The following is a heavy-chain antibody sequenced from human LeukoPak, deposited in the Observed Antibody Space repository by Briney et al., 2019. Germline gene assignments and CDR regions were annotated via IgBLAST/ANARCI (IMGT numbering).Heavy chain of an antibody. CDR2: INPNSGNT. V-gene: IGHV1-8*02. CDR1: GYTFTGYY. J-gene: IGHJ3*02. Sequence: GASVKVSCKASGYTFTGYYMHWVRQAPGQGLEWMGWINPNSGNTGYAQKFQGRVTMTRNTSISTAYMELSSLRAEDTAVYYCARVSPTAAIPAANAFDIWGQGTMVTVSS. D-gene: IGHD2-2*01. CDR3: ARVSPTAAIPAANAFDI.